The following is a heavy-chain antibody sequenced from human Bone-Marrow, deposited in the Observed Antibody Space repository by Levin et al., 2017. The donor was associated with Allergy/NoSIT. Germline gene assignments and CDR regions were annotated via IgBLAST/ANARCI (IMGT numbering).Heavy chain of an antibody. D-gene: IGHD3-16*01. CDR3: ASRTVGDRDDGDGGYFDY. V-gene: IGHV1-69*01. CDR1: GGTFSSYA. Sequence: KISCKASGGTFSSYAISWVRQAPGQGLEWMGGIIPIFGTANYAQKFQGRVTITADESTSTAYMELSSLRSEDTAVYYCASRTVGDRDDGDGGYFDYWGQGTLVTVSS. CDR2: IIPIFGTA. J-gene: IGHJ4*02.